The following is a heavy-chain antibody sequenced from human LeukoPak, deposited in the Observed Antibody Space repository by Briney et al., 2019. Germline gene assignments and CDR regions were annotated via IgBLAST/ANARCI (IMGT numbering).Heavy chain of an antibody. D-gene: IGHD6-19*01. V-gene: IGHV3-23*01. Sequence: GGSLRLSCAASGFTFSNYAMRWVRQAPGKGLEWVSGISGSGDSTYCADSVKGRFTISRDNSKNTLYLQMNSLRAEDTAVYYCARRSGIAVAGAFDYWGREPWSPSPQ. CDR1: GFTFSNYA. CDR2: ISGSGDST. J-gene: IGHJ4*02. CDR3: ARRSGIAVAGAFDY.